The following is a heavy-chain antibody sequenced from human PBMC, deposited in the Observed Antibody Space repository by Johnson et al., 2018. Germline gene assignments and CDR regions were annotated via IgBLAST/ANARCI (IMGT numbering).Heavy chain of an antibody. D-gene: IGHD3-10*01. CDR2: IRWDGGST. CDR1: GFTFDDYA. Sequence: VQLVESGGVVVQXGGSLRLXCAASGFTFDDYAMHWVRQAPGKGLEWVSLIRWDGGSTYYADSVTGRFTISRDNSKNSLYLQMNSLRAEATALYYCAKASVPYYYGSGSYSYYYMDVWGKGTTVTVSS. CDR3: AKASVPYYYGSGSYSYYYMDV. V-gene: IGHV3-43D*03. J-gene: IGHJ6*03.